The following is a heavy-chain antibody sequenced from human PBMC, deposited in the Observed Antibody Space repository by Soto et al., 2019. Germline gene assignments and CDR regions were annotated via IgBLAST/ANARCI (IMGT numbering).Heavy chain of an antibody. Sequence: GGSLRLSCAASGFTFSSYAMSWVRQAPGKGLERVSAISGSGGSTYYADSVKGRFTISRDNSKNTLYLQMNSLRAEDTAVYYCAKDGWRYDFWSGPRPYYYYGMDVWGQGTTVTVSS. D-gene: IGHD3-3*01. CDR3: AKDGWRYDFWSGPRPYYYYGMDV. CDR2: ISGSGGST. CDR1: GFTFSSYA. V-gene: IGHV3-23*01. J-gene: IGHJ6*02.